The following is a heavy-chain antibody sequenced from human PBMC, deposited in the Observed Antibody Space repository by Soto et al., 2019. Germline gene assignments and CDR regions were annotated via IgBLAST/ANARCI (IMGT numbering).Heavy chain of an antibody. CDR3: ARDSSSSELSEYYFDY. D-gene: IGHD6-6*01. CDR1: GGSISSGGYY. Sequence: PSETLSLTCTVSGGSISSGGYYWSWIRQHPGKGLEWIGYIYYSGSTYYNPSLKSRVTISVDTSKNQFSLKLSSVTAADTAVYYCARDSSSSELSEYYFDYWGQGTLVTVSS. CDR2: IYYSGST. J-gene: IGHJ4*02. V-gene: IGHV4-31*03.